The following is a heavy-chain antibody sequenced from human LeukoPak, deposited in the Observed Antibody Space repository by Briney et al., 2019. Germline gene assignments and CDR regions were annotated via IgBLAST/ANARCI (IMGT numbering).Heavy chain of an antibody. CDR3: ARDKDFWSGYRGDYYYYYMDV. CDR1: GGSISSGSYY. Sequence: SQTLSLTCTVSGGSISSGSYYWSWIRQPAGKGLEWTGRIYTSGSTNYNPSLKSRVTISVDTSKNQFSLKLSSVTAADTAVYYCARDKDFWSGYRGDYYYYYMDVWGKGTTVTVSS. CDR2: IYTSGST. J-gene: IGHJ6*03. V-gene: IGHV4-61*02. D-gene: IGHD3-3*01.